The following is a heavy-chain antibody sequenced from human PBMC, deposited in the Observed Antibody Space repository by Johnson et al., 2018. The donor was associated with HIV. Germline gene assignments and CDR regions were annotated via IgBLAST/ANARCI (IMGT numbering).Heavy chain of an antibody. CDR1: GFTFNPYW. V-gene: IGHV3-7*01. CDR3: ARESNPTSMIVISLDAFDI. CDR2: IKQGGSEK. D-gene: IGHD3-22*01. J-gene: IGHJ3*02. Sequence: VQLVESGGGLVQPGGSLRLSCAASGFTFNPYWMTWVRQAPGKGLEWVANIKQGGSEKYYVESVKGRFTISSDNAKNSLYLQMNSMIAEDTAVYFCARESNPTSMIVISLDAFDIWGQGTMVTVSS.